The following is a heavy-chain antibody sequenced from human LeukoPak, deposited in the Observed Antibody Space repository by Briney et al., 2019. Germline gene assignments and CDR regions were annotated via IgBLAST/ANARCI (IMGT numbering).Heavy chain of an antibody. CDR1: GFTFSSYA. Sequence: PGGSLRLSCAASGFTFSSYAMSWVRQAPGKGLEWVSAISGSGDSTYYADSVKGRLTISRDNSKNTLYLEMNSLRVEDTAVYYCAKDRGPFQGRSDWFDPWGQGTLVTVSS. V-gene: IGHV3-23*01. CDR3: AKDRGPFQGRSDWFDP. J-gene: IGHJ5*02. CDR2: ISGSGDST. D-gene: IGHD5-12*01.